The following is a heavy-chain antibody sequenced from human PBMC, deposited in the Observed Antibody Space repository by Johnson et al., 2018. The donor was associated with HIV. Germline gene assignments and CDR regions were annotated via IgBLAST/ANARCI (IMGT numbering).Heavy chain of an antibody. V-gene: IGHV3-30*02. Sequence: VQLLESGGGVVKPGGSLRLSCAASGFTFSSYGMHWVRQAPGKGLEWVAFIRYDGSNKYYADSVKGRFTISRDNSKNTLYLQMNSLRAEDTAVYYCAKRFFGSSDAFDIWGQGTMVTVSS. CDR1: GFTFSSYG. CDR2: IRYDGSNK. D-gene: IGHD1-26*01. CDR3: AKRFFGSSDAFDI. J-gene: IGHJ3*02.